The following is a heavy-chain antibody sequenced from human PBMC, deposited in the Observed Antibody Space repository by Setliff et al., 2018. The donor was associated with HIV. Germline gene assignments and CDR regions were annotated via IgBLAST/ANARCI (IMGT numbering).Heavy chain of an antibody. CDR3: ARVVVVIGSQDYFDY. D-gene: IGHD2-21*01. Sequence: PGGSLRLSCAASGFTFSSSAMSWVRQAPGKGLEWASLIQSSGITYYADSVKGRFTISRDNSKNTLFLQMDSLITEDTAVYYCARVVVVIGSQDYFDYWGQGMLVTVSS. CDR1: GFTFSSSA. V-gene: IGHV3-23*01. J-gene: IGHJ4*02. CDR2: IQSSGIT.